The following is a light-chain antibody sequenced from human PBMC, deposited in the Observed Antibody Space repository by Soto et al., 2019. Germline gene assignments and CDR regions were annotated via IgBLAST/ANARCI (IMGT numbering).Light chain of an antibody. CDR2: LGS. CDR1: QSLLHTIGYNY. V-gene: IGKV2-28*01. CDR3: MQALQTPPYT. J-gene: IGKJ2*01. Sequence: IVMTQSPLSLPVTLGESASISCWSSQSLLHTIGYNYLDWYLQKPGQSSQPVIYLGSNRASEVPDRFSGSGSGTDSTLKITRVEASDVGVYYCMQALQTPPYTFSQRTKLQIK.